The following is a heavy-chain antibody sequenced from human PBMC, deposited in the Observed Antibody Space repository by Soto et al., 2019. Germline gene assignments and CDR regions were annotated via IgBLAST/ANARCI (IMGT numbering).Heavy chain of an antibody. J-gene: IGHJ4*02. CDR1: GLIFSGYG. D-gene: IGHD1-26*01. CDR2: IRYDGSNI. V-gene: IGHV3-33*01. CDR3: ARDGVGATTFFGYFDY. Sequence: QVQLVESGGGVVQPGRSLRLSCAASGLIFSGYGMHWVRQAPGKGLQWVAVIRYDGSNIYYADSVKGRFTISRDNSKNTLYLQMNSLRAEDTAVYYCARDGVGATTFFGYFDYWGQGALVTVSP.